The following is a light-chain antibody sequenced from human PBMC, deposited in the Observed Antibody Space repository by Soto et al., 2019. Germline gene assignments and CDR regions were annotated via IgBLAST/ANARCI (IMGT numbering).Light chain of an antibody. CDR2: GVS. J-gene: IGKJ4*01. CDR1: QSVRSD. CDR3: QHYNDLPLT. V-gene: IGKV3-15*01. Sequence: EIVMTQSPATLSVSPGEGATLSCRASQSVRSDLAWYQHKPGLAPRLLIYGVSTRATGIPVRFSGSGSGTEYTLSIRSLQSEDSAIYYCQHYNDLPLTFGGGTKVDI.